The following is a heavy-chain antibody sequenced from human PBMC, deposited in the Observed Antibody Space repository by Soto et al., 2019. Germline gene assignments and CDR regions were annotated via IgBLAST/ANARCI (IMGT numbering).Heavy chain of an antibody. CDR3: ARDPIPVPMYYFDY. CDR2: ISSSSSTI. CDR1: GFTFSSYS. V-gene: IGHV3-48*04. Sequence: PGGSLRLSCEASGFTFSSYSMNWVRQAPGKGLEWVSYISSSSSTIYYADSVKGRFTISRDNAKNSLSLQMNSLRAEDTAVYFCARDPIPVPMYYFDYWGQGSLVTVSS. J-gene: IGHJ4*02. D-gene: IGHD6-19*01.